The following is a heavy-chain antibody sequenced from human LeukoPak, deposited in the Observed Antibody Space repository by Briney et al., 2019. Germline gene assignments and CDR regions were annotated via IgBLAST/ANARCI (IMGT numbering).Heavy chain of an antibody. Sequence: GGSLRLSCAASGFKFGGSDIHWVRQASGKGLEWVGLITGNAYATVYAESVKGRFTVSRDDSKNTAFLQMNSLKIEDTAVYYCTTYISGHHWGQGTLDPVSS. V-gene: IGHV3-73*01. J-gene: IGHJ5*02. CDR2: ITGNAYAT. CDR1: GFKFGGSD. CDR3: TTYISGHH. D-gene: IGHD3-22*01.